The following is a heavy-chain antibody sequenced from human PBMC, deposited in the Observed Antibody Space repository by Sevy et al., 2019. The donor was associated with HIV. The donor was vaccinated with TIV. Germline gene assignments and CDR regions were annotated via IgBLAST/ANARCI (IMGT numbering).Heavy chain of an antibody. Sequence: GGSLRLSCAASGFTFNTHAMNWVRQAPGKGLEWVSGISATGGGTYYTDSVKGRVTFSRDNPRNTLYLQMNSLRADDTAIYYGTKALNPALESMIEVIFRTLKGFDVWGQGTMVTVSS. V-gene: IGHV3-23*01. J-gene: IGHJ3*01. CDR2: ISATGGGT. D-gene: IGHD3-22*01. CDR1: GFTFNTHA. CDR3: TKALNPALESMIEVIFRTLKGFDV.